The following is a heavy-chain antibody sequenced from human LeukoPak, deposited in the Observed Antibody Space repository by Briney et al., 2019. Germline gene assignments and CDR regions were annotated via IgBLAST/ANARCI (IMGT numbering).Heavy chain of an antibody. J-gene: IGHJ4*02. CDR2: ISGSGGST. CDR3: AKKTTAMVLGY. V-gene: IGHV3-23*01. D-gene: IGHD5-18*01. Sequence: GGSLRLSCAASGFTFSSYAMSWVRQAPGKGLEWVSAISGSGGSTYYADSVKGRFTISRDNSKNTLYLQMNNLRAEDTAVYYCAKKTTAMVLGYWGQGTLVTVSS. CDR1: GFTFSSYA.